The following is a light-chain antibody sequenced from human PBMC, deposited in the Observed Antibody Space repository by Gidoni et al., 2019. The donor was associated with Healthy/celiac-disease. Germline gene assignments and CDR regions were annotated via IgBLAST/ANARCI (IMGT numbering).Light chain of an antibody. CDR1: QSVLYSSNNKNY. V-gene: IGKV4-1*01. CDR3: QQYYSTPWT. CDR2: WAS. Sequence: DIVMTQSPDSLAVSLGERATINCKSSQSVLYSSNNKNYLAWYQKKPGQPPKLLIDWASTRESGVPDRCSGSGSGTDFTLTISSLQAEDVAVYYCQQYYSTPWTFGQGTKVEIK. J-gene: IGKJ1*01.